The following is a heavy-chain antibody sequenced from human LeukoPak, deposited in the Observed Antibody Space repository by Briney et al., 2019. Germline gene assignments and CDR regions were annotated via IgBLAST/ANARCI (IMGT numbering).Heavy chain of an antibody. V-gene: IGHV4-59*01. CDR3: ASLSSSWYGMDV. CDR1: GGSISSYY. CDR2: IYYSGST. D-gene: IGHD6-13*01. Sequence: SETLSLTCTVSGGSISSYYWSWIRQPPGKGLEWIGYIYYSGSTNYNPSLKSRVTISVDTSKNQFSLKLSSVTAADTAVYYCASLSSSWYGMDVWGQGATVTVSS. J-gene: IGHJ6*02.